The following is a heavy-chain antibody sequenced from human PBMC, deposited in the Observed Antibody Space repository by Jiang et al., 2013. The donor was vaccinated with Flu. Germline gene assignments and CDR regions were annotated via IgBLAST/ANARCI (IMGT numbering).Heavy chain of an antibody. J-gene: IGHJ3*02. CDR3: ATSGPLYYDILTGSAFDI. D-gene: IGHD3-9*01. V-gene: IGHV4-39*07. Sequence: KSRVTISVDMSKNQFSLKLSSVTAADTAVYYCATSGPLYYDILTGSAFDIWGQGTMVTVSS.